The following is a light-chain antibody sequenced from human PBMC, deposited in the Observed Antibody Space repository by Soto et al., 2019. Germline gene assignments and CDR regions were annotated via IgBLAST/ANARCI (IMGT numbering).Light chain of an antibody. V-gene: IGLV2-8*01. Sequence: QSLLTQPPSASGSLGQSVTISCTGTSSDVGGYNYVSWYQQHPGKAPKLMIYEVSERPSGVPDRFSGSKSGNTASLTVSGLQADDEADYYCSSYSGTNYHYVFGTGTKVTVL. CDR3: SSYSGTNYHYV. CDR1: SSDVGGYNY. CDR2: EVS. J-gene: IGLJ1*01.